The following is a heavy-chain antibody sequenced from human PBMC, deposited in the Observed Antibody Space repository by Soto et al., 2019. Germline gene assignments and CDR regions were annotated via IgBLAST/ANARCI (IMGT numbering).Heavy chain of an antibody. V-gene: IGHV4-39*07. CDR1: GGSISSSSYY. CDR3: ARDGHGMDV. CDR2: IFFTGSA. Sequence: SETLSLTCTVSGGSISSSSYYRGWIRQPPGKGLEWIGSIFFTGSAHYNPSLRSRVTMSVDTSKDQFSLTLTSVTAADTAVYYCARDGHGMDVWGQGTTVTVSS. J-gene: IGHJ6*02.